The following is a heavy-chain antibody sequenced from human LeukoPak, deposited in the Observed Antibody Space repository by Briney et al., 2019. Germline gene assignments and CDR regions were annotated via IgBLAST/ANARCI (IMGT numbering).Heavy chain of an antibody. Sequence: GASVKVSCKTSGYTFSSYYLGWVRQAPGQGLEWMGIIDPSGGDTSYAQKFQGRVTMTRDTSTSTIYMELSSLRSEDTAVYYCARAAGVVVAATHFDCWGQGTLVTVSS. J-gene: IGHJ4*02. CDR2: IDPSGGDT. V-gene: IGHV1-46*03. CDR3: ARAAGVVVAATHFDC. D-gene: IGHD2-15*01. CDR1: GYTFSSYY.